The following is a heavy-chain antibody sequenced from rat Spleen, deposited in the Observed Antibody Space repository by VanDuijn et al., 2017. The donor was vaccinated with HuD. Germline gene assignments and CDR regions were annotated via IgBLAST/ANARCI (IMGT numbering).Heavy chain of an antibody. Sequence: EVQLQESGPGLVKPSQSLSLTCSVTGHSITNGYRWNWIRKFPGNKLEWMGYINSAGTTIYNPSLKSRISITRDASKNQFFLQVNSVTSEDTATYYCARSDGVHYYLPFADWGQGALVTVSS. CDR2: INSAGTT. CDR1: GHSITNGYR. CDR3: ARSDGVHYYLPFAD. V-gene: IGHV3-3*01. J-gene: IGHJ3*01. D-gene: IGHD1-6*01.